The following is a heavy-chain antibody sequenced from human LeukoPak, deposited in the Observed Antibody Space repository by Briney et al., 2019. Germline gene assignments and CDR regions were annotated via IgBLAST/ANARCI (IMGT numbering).Heavy chain of an antibody. Sequence: SETLSLTCTVSGGSISSSSYFWGWIRQPPGKGLEWIGSIYYSGSTYYNPSLKSRVTISVDTSKNQFSLKLSSVTAADTAVYYCARGVGVYYGSGSYYYYYMDVWGKGTTVTISS. CDR3: ARGVGVYYGSGSYYYYYMDV. CDR1: GGSISSSSYF. CDR2: IYYSGST. D-gene: IGHD3-10*01. V-gene: IGHV4-39*07. J-gene: IGHJ6*03.